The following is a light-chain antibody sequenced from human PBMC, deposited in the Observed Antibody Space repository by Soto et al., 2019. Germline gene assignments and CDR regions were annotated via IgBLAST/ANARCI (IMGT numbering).Light chain of an antibody. CDR2: DAF. J-gene: IGKJ4*02. CDR1: QSVNNY. V-gene: IGKV3-11*01. Sequence: EIVLTQSPATLSLSPGERATLSCRASQSVNNYLAWYQQKPGQAPSLLIYDAFNRAIGITARFSGSVSGTEFTLSIGSLDAEDSAVYYCQQRGTLHPSCGGRIDVEI. CDR3: QQRGTLHPS.